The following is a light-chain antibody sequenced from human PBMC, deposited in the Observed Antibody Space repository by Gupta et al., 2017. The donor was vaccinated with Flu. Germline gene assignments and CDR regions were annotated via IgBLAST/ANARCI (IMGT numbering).Light chain of an antibody. CDR3: QQYDGWPPAFT. J-gene: IGKJ2*01. V-gene: IGKV3-15*01. Sequence: EIVMTPSPATLSVSTGERAALSCRASQTITRNLAWYQQKPGQAPRLLIYGTSTRATGIPARFSVRWSWIEFTLPISSLQSEDCAVYCCQQYDGWPPAFTFGQGTKLEIK. CDR2: GTS. CDR1: QTITRN.